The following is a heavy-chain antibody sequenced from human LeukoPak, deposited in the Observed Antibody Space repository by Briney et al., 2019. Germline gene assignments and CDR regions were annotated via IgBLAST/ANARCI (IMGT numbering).Heavy chain of an antibody. CDR3: ARESGGRLLWFGETPDAFDI. D-gene: IGHD3-10*01. Sequence: ASVKVSCKASGHTFTSYDINWVRQATGQGLEWMGWMNPNSGNTGYAQKFQGRVTMTRNTSISTAYMELSSLRSEDTAVYYCARESGGRLLWFGETPDAFDIWGQGTMVTVSS. V-gene: IGHV1-8*01. J-gene: IGHJ3*02. CDR2: MNPNSGNT. CDR1: GHTFTSYD.